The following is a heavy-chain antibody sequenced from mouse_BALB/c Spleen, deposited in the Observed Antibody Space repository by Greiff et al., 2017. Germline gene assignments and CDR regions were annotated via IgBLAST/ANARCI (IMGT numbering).Heavy chain of an antibody. Sequence: EVKLVESGAELVKPGASVKLSCTASGFNIKDTYMHWVKQRPEQGLEWIGRIDPANGNTKYDPKFQGKATITADTSSNTAYLQLSSLTSEDTAVYYCARIYDGYYVLYAMDYWGQGTSVTVSS. J-gene: IGHJ4*01. CDR3: ARIYDGYYVLYAMDY. V-gene: IGHV14-3*02. D-gene: IGHD2-3*01. CDR2: IDPANGNT. CDR1: GFNIKDTY.